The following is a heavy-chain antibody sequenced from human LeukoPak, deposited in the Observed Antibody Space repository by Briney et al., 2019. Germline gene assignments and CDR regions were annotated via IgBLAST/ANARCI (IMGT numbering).Heavy chain of an antibody. D-gene: IGHD3-22*01. CDR2: IYHSGST. CDR3: ARGSMILRYFDY. J-gene: IGHJ4*02. Sequence: SETLSLTCAVSGGSISSGGYSWSWIRQPPGKGLEWIGYIYHSGSTNYNPSLKSRVTISVDRSKNQFSLKLSSVTAADTAVYYCARGSMILRYFDYWGQGTLVTVSS. CDR1: GGSISSGGYS. V-gene: IGHV4-30-2*01.